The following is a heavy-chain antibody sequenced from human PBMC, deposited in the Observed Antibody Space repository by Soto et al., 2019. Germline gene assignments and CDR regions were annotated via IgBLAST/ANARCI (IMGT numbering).Heavy chain of an antibody. CDR3: VSWVSAHFDY. CDR2: ISSNGANT. D-gene: IGHD2-8*01. CDR1: RIVFDSACSHG. J-gene: IGHJ4*01. Sequence: GGCLRHSCAAGRIVFDSACSHGMSWVRQSPGKGPEWVSTISSNGANTHYAESVKGRFTISKDASRNTVHLHMNSLRAEDTATYFCVSWVSAHFDYWGHGTPVTVSS. V-gene: IGHV3-23*01.